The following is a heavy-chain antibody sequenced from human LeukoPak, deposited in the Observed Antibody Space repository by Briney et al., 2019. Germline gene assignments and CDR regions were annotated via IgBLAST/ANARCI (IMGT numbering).Heavy chain of an antibody. Sequence: GGSLRLSCAASEFSVGSNYMTWVRQAPGKGLEWVSLIYSGGSTYYADSVKGRFTISRDNSKNTLYLQMNSLRAEDTAVYYCARTTVRNHWYFDLWGRGTLVTVSS. D-gene: IGHD4-17*01. J-gene: IGHJ2*01. CDR3: ARTTVRNHWYFDL. CDR2: IYSGGST. CDR1: EFSVGSNY. V-gene: IGHV3-66*01.